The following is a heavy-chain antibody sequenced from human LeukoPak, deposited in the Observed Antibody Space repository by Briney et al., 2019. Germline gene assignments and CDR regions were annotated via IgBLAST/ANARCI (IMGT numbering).Heavy chain of an antibody. CDR2: IYYSGST. D-gene: IGHD2-15*01. J-gene: IGHJ4*02. V-gene: IGHV4-59*12. Sequence: SETLSLTCTVSGGSISSYYWSWIRQPPGKGLEWIGYIYYSGSTNYNPSLKSRVTISVDTSKNQFSLKLSSVTAADTAVYYCARDNIVVVAATKAYYFDYWGQGTLVTVSS. CDR1: GGSISSYY. CDR3: ARDNIVVVAATKAYYFDY.